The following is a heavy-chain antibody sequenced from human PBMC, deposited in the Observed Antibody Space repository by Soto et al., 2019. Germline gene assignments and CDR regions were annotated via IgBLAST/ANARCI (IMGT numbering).Heavy chain of an antibody. CDR2: ISGSGGST. D-gene: IGHD3-3*01. CDR1: GYTFTSYG. V-gene: IGHV3-23*01. J-gene: IGHJ4*02. CDR3: AKKEPPSITIFGVGIDY. Sequence: SCKASGYTFTSYGISWVRQAPGKGLEWVSAISGSGGSTYYADSVKGRFTISRDNSKNTLYLQMNSLRAEDTAVYYCAKKEPPSITIFGVGIDYWGQGTLVTVSS.